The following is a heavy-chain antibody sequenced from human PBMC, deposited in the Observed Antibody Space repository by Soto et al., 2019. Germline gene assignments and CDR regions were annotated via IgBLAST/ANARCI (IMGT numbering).Heavy chain of an antibody. V-gene: IGHV3-23*01. D-gene: IGHD4-17*01. CDR3: AKRYGDSMGTMDH. CDR2: ISGSGGAT. CDR1: GFTFSSYA. J-gene: IGHJ4*02. Sequence: EVQLLESGGGLVQPGGSLRLSCAASGFTFSSYAMSWVRQAPGKGLEWVSTISGSGGATYYADSVKGRFTISRDNSKNTVYLQMNSLRAEDTAVYYCAKRYGDSMGTMDHWGQGSLVTVSS.